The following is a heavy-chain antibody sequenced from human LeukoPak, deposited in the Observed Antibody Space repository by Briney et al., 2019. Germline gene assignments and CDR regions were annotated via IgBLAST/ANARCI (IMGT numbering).Heavy chain of an antibody. CDR2: IIPIFGTA. J-gene: IGHJ6*02. CDR1: GGTFSSYA. CDR3: AREGTEDIVVVPAAIPSYYYYGMDV. V-gene: IGHV1-69*01. Sequence: GSPVKVSCKASGGTFSSYAISWVRQAPGQGLEWMGGIIPIFGTANYAQKFQGRVTITADESTSTAYMELSSLRSEDTAVYYCAREGTEDIVVVPAAIPSYYYYGMDVWGQGTTVTVSS. D-gene: IGHD2-2*02.